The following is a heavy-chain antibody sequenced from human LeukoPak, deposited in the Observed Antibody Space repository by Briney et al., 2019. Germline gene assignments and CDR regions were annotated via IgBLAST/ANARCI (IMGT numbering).Heavy chain of an antibody. V-gene: IGHV3-33*08. CDR1: GFTFSSYG. CDR2: IWNDGSNT. D-gene: IGHD1-26*01. Sequence: GGSLRLSCAAPGFTFSSYGIHWVRQAPAKGLEWVAVIWNDGSNTYYGDSVKGLFTISRDNSKNTVYLQMNSLRAEDTAVYYCARDNAGLVKHLDAFDLWGQGTMVTVAS. CDR3: ARDNAGLVKHLDAFDL. J-gene: IGHJ3*01.